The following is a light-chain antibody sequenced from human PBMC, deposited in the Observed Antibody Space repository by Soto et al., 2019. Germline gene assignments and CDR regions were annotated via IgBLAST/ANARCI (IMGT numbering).Light chain of an antibody. CDR1: SSNIGAGYD. CDR3: QSYDSSVSGYV. V-gene: IGLV1-40*01. Sequence: QSALTQPPSVSGAPGQRVTISCTGSSSNIGAGYDVHWYQQLPGTAPKLLIYGNSNRPSGVPDRFSGSKSGTSASLAITGLQAEDEADYYCQSYDSSVSGYVFGTGTKVTVL. J-gene: IGLJ1*01. CDR2: GNS.